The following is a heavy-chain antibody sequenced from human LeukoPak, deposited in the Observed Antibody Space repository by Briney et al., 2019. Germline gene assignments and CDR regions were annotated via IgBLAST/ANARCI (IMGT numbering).Heavy chain of an antibody. V-gene: IGHV4-39*01. CDR2: IHHTGAT. J-gene: IGHJ3*01. CDR1: GDSISTNINY. D-gene: IGHD2-21*01. Sequence: SETLSLTCTVFGDSISTNINYWGWIRQPPGKGLEWIGSIHHTGATYYNPSLESRVIVSLDMSKNQFSLKLTAVSAADTAVFYCARLIARPLDAFDVWGQGTMVTVSS. CDR3: ARLIARPLDAFDV.